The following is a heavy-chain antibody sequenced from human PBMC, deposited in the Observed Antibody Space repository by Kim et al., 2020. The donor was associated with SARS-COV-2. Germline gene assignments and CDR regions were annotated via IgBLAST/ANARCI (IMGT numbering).Heavy chain of an antibody. Sequence: SETLSLTCAVYGGSFSGYYWSWIRQPPGKGLEWIGEINHSGSTNYNPSLKSRVTISVDTSKNQFSLKLSSVTAADTAVYYCARSGHDFWSGYPFDYWGQGTLVTVSS. D-gene: IGHD3-3*01. CDR3: ARSGHDFWSGYPFDY. CDR2: INHSGST. CDR1: GGSFSGYY. J-gene: IGHJ4*02. V-gene: IGHV4-34*01.